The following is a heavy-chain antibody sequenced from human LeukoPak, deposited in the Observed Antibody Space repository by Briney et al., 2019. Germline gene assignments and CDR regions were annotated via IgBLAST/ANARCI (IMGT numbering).Heavy chain of an antibody. CDR1: GFTFSVAA. CDR3: AKDIQLST. CDR2: IGASGEST. D-gene: IGHD5-24*01. J-gene: IGHJ3*01. V-gene: IGHV3-23*01. Sequence: PGGSPRLSCAASGFTFSVAAMTWVRQAPGKGLEWVSLIGASGESTYYADSVKGRFTISRDNSKNTLSLQMNSLRVEDTAVYFCAKDIQLSTWGLGTMVTVSS.